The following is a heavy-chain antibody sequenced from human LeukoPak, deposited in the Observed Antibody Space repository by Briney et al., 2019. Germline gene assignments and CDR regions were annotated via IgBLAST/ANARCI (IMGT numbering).Heavy chain of an antibody. J-gene: IGHJ4*02. D-gene: IGHD3-22*01. Sequence: GGSLRLSCAVSGITLSNYGMSWVRQAPGKGLEWVAGISDSGGSTNYADSVKGRFTISRGNPKNTLYLQTNSLRAEDTAVYFCAKRGVVIRVILVGFHKEAYYFDSWGQGALVTVSS. V-gene: IGHV3-23*01. CDR2: ISDSGGST. CDR3: AKRGVVIRVILVGFHKEAYYFDS. CDR1: GITLSNYG.